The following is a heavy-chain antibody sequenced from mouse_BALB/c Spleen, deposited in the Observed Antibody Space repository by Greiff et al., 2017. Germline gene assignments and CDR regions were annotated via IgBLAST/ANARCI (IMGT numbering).Heavy chain of an antibody. Sequence: LVKTGASVKISCKASGYSFTGYYMHWVKQSHGKSLEWIGYISCYNGATSYNQKFKGKATFTVDTSSSTAYMQFNSLTSEDSAVYYCGHGNYSYAMDYWGQGTSVTVSS. CDR3: GHGNYSYAMDY. CDR1: GYSFTGYY. CDR2: ISCYNGAT. V-gene: IGHV1S34*01. D-gene: IGHD2-1*01. J-gene: IGHJ4*01.